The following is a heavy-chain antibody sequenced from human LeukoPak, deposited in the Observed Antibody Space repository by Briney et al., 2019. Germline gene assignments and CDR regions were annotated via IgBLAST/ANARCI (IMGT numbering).Heavy chain of an antibody. CDR1: GFTFSRYE. CDR2: ISTSGSTI. V-gene: IGHV3-48*03. CDR3: ATSRGSWPDYFDY. D-gene: IGHD6-13*01. Sequence: GGSLRLSCAASGFTFSRYEMNLVRQDPGTAMDWASYISTSGSTIYYADSVKGRFTISRDNAKNSLYLQMNSLRAEDTAVYYCATSRGSWPDYFDYWGQGTLVTVSS. J-gene: IGHJ4*02.